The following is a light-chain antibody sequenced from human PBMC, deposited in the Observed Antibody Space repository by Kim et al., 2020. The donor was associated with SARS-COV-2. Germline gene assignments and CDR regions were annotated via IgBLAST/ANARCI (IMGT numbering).Light chain of an antibody. CDR3: QSRDSSDKVV. CDR2: GKN. CDR1: SLRSYY. J-gene: IGLJ2*01. V-gene: IGLV3-19*01. Sequence: SSELTQDPAVSVALGQTVRITCQGDSLRSYYASWKQQKPGQAPVLVIYGKNNRPSGIPDRFSGSSSGNTASLTITGAQAEDEADYYCQSRDSSDKVVFGGGTQLTV.